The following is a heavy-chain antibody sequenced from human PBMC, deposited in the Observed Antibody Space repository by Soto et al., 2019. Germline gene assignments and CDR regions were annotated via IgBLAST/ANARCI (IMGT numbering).Heavy chain of an antibody. CDR1: GYSFTTYW. V-gene: IGHV5-51*01. CDR3: AKHRRTGSSVDSFDY. Sequence: GESLKISCKASGYSFTTYWIGWVRQMPGKGLEWMGSIYPVDSNTRYNVSFQGQVTFSADKSISTAYLQWSGLEASDTAVYYCAKHRRTGSSVDSFDYWGQGTLVTVSS. CDR2: IYPVDSNT. D-gene: IGHD6-6*01. J-gene: IGHJ4*02.